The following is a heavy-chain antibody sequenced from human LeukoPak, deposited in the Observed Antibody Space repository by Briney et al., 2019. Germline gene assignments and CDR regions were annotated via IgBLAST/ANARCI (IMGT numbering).Heavy chain of an antibody. D-gene: IGHD4-17*01. CDR3: ARERVTTVNYYFDY. CDR1: GGTFSSYA. Sequence: ASVKVSCKASGGTFSSYAISWVRQAPGQGLEWMGRIIPIFGTANYAQKFQGRVTITTDESTSTAYMELSSLRSEDTAVYYCARERVTTVNYYFDYWGQGTLVTVSS. J-gene: IGHJ4*02. V-gene: IGHV1-69*05. CDR2: IIPIFGTA.